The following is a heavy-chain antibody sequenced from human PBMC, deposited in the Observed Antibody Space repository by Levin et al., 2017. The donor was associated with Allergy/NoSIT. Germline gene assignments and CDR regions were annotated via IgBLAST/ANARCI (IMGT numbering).Heavy chain of an antibody. D-gene: IGHD3-10*01. V-gene: IGHV3-30-3*01. CDR2: ISYDGSNK. CDR1: GFTFSSYA. J-gene: IGHJ6*02. Sequence: SCAASGFTFSSYAMHWVRQAPGKGLEWVAVISYDGSNKYYADSVKGRFTISRDNSKNTLYLQMNSLRAEDTAVYYCARDHGSGSYSGGMDVWGQGTTVTVSS. CDR3: ARDHGSGSYSGGMDV.